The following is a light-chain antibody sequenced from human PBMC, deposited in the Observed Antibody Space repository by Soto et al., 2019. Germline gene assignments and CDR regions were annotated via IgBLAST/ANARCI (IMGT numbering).Light chain of an antibody. CDR2: DNN. J-gene: IGLJ2*01. Sequence: QSVLTQPPSVSAAPGQKVTISCSGSSSNIGNNYVSWYQQLPGTAPKLLIYDNNKRPSGIPDRFSGSKSGTSATLGITGLQTGDEADYYCATWDNLLSAGVFGGGTKVTVL. V-gene: IGLV1-51*01. CDR3: ATWDNLLSAGV. CDR1: SSNIGNNY.